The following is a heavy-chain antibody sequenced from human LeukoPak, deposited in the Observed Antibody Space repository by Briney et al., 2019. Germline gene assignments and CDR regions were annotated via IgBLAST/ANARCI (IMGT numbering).Heavy chain of an antibody. V-gene: IGHV3-33*01. CDR3: ARASGSGWQFDY. Sequence: GGSLRLSCAASGFTFSSYGMHWVRQAPGKGREWVAVIWYDGSNKYYADSVKGRFTISRDNSKNTLYLQMNSLRAEDTAVYYCARASGSGWQFDYWGQGTLVTVSS. CDR1: GFTFSSYG. D-gene: IGHD6-19*01. J-gene: IGHJ4*02. CDR2: IWYDGSNK.